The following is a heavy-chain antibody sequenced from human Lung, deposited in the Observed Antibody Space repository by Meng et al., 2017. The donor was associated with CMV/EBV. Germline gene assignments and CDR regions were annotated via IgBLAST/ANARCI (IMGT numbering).Heavy chain of an antibody. Sequence: PETLSLTCPLSGPSITTSTYYCGWIREPPGNGLEWIGSISYSGNTYYNSNLKCPVTRSVYTSKNHFSLTLSTVTAADTAAYYCAREGGKEDYRGYRMYSGMDFWGQGTTVTVSS. V-gene: IGHV4-39*07. CDR2: ISYSGNT. CDR3: AREGGKEDYRGYRMYSGMDF. J-gene: IGHJ6*02. D-gene: IGHD4-11*01. CDR1: GPSITTSTYY.